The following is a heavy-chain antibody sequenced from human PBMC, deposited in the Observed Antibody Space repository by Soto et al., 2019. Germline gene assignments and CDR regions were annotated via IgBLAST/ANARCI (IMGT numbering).Heavy chain of an antibody. CDR3: AKDVGFQQHLFVFDL. D-gene: IGHD3-10*02. Sequence: QGQLVQSGAEAKKPGSSVKVSCKASGGTFTDYAFSWVRQAPGQGLEWMGGIIPMFRSSNFAQKFQDRLTIFADASAGTAYMELSSLRPDDTAIYYCAKDVGFQQHLFVFDLWGQGTLVTVSS. CDR1: GGTFTDYA. CDR2: IIPMFRSS. V-gene: IGHV1-69*01. J-gene: IGHJ4*02.